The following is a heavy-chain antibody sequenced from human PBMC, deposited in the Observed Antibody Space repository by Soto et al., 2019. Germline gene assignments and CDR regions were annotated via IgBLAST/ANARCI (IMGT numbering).Heavy chain of an antibody. Sequence: KTSETLSLTCAVYGWSFSGYYWSWLRQPPGKGPEWIGEINHSGSTNYNPSLKSRVTISVDTSKNQFSLKLSSVTAADTAVYYCARSRGYCSGGSCPAYMDVWGKGTTVTVSS. CDR1: GWSFSGYY. CDR2: INHSGST. D-gene: IGHD2-15*01. CDR3: ARSRGYCSGGSCPAYMDV. V-gene: IGHV4-34*01. J-gene: IGHJ6*03.